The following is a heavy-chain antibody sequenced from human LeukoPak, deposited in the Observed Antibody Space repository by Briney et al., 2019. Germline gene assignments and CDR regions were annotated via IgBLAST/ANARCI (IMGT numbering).Heavy chain of an antibody. D-gene: IGHD3-3*01. CDR2: INAGNGNT. V-gene: IGHV1-3*01. J-gene: IGHJ3*02. CDR3: ARWSGLRGAFDI. Sequence: ASVKVSCKASGYTFTSYAMHWVRQAPGQRLEWMGWINAGNGNTKYSQKFQGRVTITRDTSASTAYMEPSSLRSEDTAVYYCARWSGLRGAFDIWGQGTMVTVSS. CDR1: GYTFTSYA.